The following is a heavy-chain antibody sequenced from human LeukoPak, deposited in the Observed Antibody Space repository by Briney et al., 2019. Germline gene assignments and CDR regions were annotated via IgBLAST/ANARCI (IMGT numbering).Heavy chain of an antibody. V-gene: IGHV1-69*05. CDR2: IIPIFGTA. CDR3: ARVSGVLLDSSGAYFDY. J-gene: IGHJ4*02. D-gene: IGHD3-22*01. Sequence: SVKVSCKASGGTFSSYAISWLRQAPGQGLEWMGGIIPIFGTANYAQKFQGRVTITTDESTSTAYMELSSLRSEDTAVYYCARVSGVLLDSSGAYFDYWGQGTLVTVSS. CDR1: GGTFSSYA.